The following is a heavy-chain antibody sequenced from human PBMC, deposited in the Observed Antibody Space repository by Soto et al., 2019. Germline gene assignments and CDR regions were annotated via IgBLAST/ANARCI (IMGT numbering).Heavy chain of an antibody. V-gene: IGHV3-9*01. CDR2: ISWNSGSI. CDR1: GFTFDDYA. Sequence: GGSLRLSCAASGFTFDDYAMHWVRQAPGKGLEWVSGISWNSGSIGYADSVKGRFTISRDNAKNSLYLQMNSLRAEDTALYYCAKAAAAKDYYYYYMDVWGKGTTVTVSS. J-gene: IGHJ6*03. CDR3: AKAAAAKDYYYYYMDV. D-gene: IGHD6-13*01.